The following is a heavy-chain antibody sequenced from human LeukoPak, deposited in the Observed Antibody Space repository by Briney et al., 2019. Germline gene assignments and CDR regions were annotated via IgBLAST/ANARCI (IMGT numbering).Heavy chain of an antibody. J-gene: IGHJ4*02. CDR2: IYTSGST. D-gene: IGHD3-22*01. CDR1: GGSISNYY. CDR3: ARESGYYYDTSGYTFDY. V-gene: IGHV4-4*07. Sequence: PSETLSLTCTVSGGSISNYYWSWIRQPAGKGLEWIGRIYTSGSTNYNPSLKSRVSMSVDTSKNQFSLRLRSVTAADTAVYYCARESGYYYDTSGYTFDYWGQGILVSVSS.